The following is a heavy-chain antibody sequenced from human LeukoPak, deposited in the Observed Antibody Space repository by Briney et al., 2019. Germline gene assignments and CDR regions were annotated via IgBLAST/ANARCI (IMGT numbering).Heavy chain of an antibody. V-gene: IGHV4-39*07. CDR1: GGSISSSSYY. Sequence: SETLSLTCTVSGGSISSSSYYWGWIRLPPGKGLEWIGSIYYSGNTYYNPSLKSRVTISVDTSKNQFSLKLSSVTAADTAVYYCARDRVGTAVTGDDTQGYWGQGTLVTVSS. CDR2: IYYSGNT. CDR3: ARDRVGTAVTGDDTQGY. D-gene: IGHD6-19*01. J-gene: IGHJ4*02.